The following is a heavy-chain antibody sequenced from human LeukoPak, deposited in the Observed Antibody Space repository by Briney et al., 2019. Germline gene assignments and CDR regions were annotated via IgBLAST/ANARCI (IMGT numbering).Heavy chain of an antibody. D-gene: IGHD1-26*01. Sequence: PGGSLGLSCAASGFTFSGYWMSWVRQTPEKGLEWVANIKQDGSEKYYVDSVKGRFTISRDNAKSSLFLQMNSLRVGDTAVYYCARDKIVGPTTLDSWGQGTLVTVSS. V-gene: IGHV3-7*01. J-gene: IGHJ4*02. CDR1: GFTFSGYW. CDR3: ARDKIVGPTTLDS. CDR2: IKQDGSEK.